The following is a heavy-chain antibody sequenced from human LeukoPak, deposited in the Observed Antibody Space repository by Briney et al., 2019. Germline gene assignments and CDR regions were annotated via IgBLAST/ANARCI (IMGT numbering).Heavy chain of an antibody. V-gene: IGHV3-30*18. CDR1: GFTFSSYG. D-gene: IGHD3-10*01. CDR2: ISYDGSNK. Sequence: GGSLRLSCAASGFTFSSYGMHWVRQAPGKGLEWVAVISYDGSNKYYADSVKGRFTISRDNSKNTLYLQMNSLRAEDTAVYYCAKDDYYGSGSYYYYYMDVWGKGTTVTISS. J-gene: IGHJ6*03. CDR3: AKDDYYGSGSYYYYYMDV.